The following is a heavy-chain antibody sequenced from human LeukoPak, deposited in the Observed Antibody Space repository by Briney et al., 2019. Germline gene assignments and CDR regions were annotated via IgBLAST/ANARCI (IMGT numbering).Heavy chain of an antibody. V-gene: IGHV3-21*04. CDR2: ISYTGTYI. CDR3: AKDINGDRPFDY. Sequence: PGGSLRLSCAASAFSLNTYNMNWVRQAPGKGLEWVSSISYTGTYIYYADSVKGRFTISRDNAQNSLYLQMNSLRAEDTALYYCAKDINGDRPFDYWGQGTLVTVSS. CDR1: AFSLNTYN. D-gene: IGHD4-17*01. J-gene: IGHJ4*02.